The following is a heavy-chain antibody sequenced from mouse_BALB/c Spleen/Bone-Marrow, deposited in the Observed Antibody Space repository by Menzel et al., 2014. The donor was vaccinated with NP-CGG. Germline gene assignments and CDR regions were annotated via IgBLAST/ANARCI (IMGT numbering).Heavy chain of an antibody. D-gene: IGHD2-4*01. CDR3: ARGYDYSSWFAY. CDR1: GFTFSNYG. J-gene: IGHJ3*01. Sequence: EVKLMESGGGLVQPGGSLKLSCAASGFTFSNYGTSWVRQTPDKGLEMIATVNVNGDRTYHPDSVKGRFTISRDNAKNTLSLQMSSLKSEDTAMYYCARGYDYSSWFAYWGQGTLVTVSA. CDR2: VNVNGDRT. V-gene: IGHV5-6-3*01.